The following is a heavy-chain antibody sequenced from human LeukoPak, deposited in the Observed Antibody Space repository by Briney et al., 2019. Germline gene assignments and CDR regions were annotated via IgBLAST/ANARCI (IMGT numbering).Heavy chain of an antibody. D-gene: IGHD5-18*01. V-gene: IGHV1-69*13. J-gene: IGHJ3*02. CDR2: IIPIFGTA. CDR3: ARGGLNIQLWSHDAFDI. CDR1: GGTFSSYA. Sequence: ASVKVSCKASGGTFSSYAISWVRQAPGQGLEWMGGIIPIFGTANYAQKFQGRVTITADESTSTAYMELSSLRSEDTAVYYCARGGLNIQLWSHDAFDIWGQGTMVTVSS.